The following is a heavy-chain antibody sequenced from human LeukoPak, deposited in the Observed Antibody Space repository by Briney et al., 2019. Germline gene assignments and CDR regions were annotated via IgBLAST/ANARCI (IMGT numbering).Heavy chain of an antibody. J-gene: IGHJ4*02. CDR3: ARGDPRLLYLDY. D-gene: IGHD2-2*02. CDR1: GGSFSGYY. V-gene: IGHV4-34*01. Sequence: SETLSLTCAVYGGSFSGYYWSWIRQPPGKGLEWIGEINHSGSTNYNPSLKSRVTISVDTSKNQFSLKLSSVTAADTAVYYCARGDPRLLYLDYWGQGTLVTVSS. CDR2: INHSGST.